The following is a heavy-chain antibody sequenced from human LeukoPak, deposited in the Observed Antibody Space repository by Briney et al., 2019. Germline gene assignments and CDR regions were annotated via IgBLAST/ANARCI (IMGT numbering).Heavy chain of an antibody. CDR3: ARDWGYDSSGYYFHTSPSSFDY. D-gene: IGHD3-22*01. V-gene: IGHV3-7*01. CDR2: IKQDGSEK. CDR1: GFTFSSYW. J-gene: IGHJ4*02. Sequence: GGSLRLSCAASGFTFSSYWMSWLRQAPGKGLEWVANIKQDGSEKYYVDSVKGRFTISRDNAKNSLYLQMNSLRAEDTAVYYCARDWGYDSSGYYFHTSPSSFDYWGQGTLVTVSS.